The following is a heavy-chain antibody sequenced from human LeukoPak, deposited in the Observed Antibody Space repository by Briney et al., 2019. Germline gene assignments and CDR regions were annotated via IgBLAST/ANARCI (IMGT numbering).Heavy chain of an antibody. J-gene: IGHJ4*02. D-gene: IGHD3-16*01. CDR1: GFTFSSYG. CDR3: AKNVWGTSPYYFDD. V-gene: IGHV3-23*01. CDR2: ISDSGGST. Sequence: PGGTLRLSCAASGFTFSSYGMSWVRQAPGKGLEWVSAISDSGGSTYYADSVKGRFTISRDNSKTTLYLQMNSLRAEDTAVYYCAKNVWGTSPYYFDDWGQGTLVTVSS.